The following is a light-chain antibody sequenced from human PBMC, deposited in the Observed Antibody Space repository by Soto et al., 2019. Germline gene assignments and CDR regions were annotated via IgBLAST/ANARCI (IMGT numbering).Light chain of an antibody. V-gene: IGKV1-5*03. J-gene: IGKJ1*01. Sequence: DIQMTQSPSTLSASVGDRVTITCRASQSIKNWLAWYQQKPGEAPKLLIYKASTLESGVPSRFSGSGSGTEFTLTISSLRPDDFATYYCQHYNGYRWTFGQGTKVEIK. CDR2: KAS. CDR3: QHYNGYRWT. CDR1: QSIKNW.